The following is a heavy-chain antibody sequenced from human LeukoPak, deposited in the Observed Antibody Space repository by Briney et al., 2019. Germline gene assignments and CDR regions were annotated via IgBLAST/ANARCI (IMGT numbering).Heavy chain of an antibody. Sequence: SQTLSLTCTVSGGSISSGDYYWSWIRQPPGKGLEWIGYIYYSGSTYYNPSPESRVTISVDTSKNQFSLKLSSVTAADTAVYYCARSGYDLGFGYWGQGTLVTVSS. V-gene: IGHV4-30-4*01. CDR2: IYYSGST. J-gene: IGHJ4*02. D-gene: IGHD5-12*01. CDR3: ARSGYDLGFGY. CDR1: GGSISSGDYY.